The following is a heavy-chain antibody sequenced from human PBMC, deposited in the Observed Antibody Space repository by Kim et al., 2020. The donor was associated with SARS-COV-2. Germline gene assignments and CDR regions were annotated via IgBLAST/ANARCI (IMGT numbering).Heavy chain of an antibody. CDR3: AGDLASRGGSYYDGVPFPPNDYWYCDL. D-gene: IGHD3-10*01. CDR2: VCDVGNV. Sequence: SETLSLTCTVSGASPNHFTYCWGWIRQPPGKGLEWIGNVCDVGNVFYNPSLKSRVTISLDTPENQFSLRLNSVNAADTAVYHCAGDLASRGGSYYDGVPFPPNDYWYCDLWGSGNLVPVS. V-gene: IGHV4-39*07. CDR1: GASPNHFTYC. J-gene: IGHJ2*01.